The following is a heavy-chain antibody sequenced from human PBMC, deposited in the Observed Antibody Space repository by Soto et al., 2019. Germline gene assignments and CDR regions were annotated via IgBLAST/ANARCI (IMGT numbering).Heavy chain of an antibody. D-gene: IGHD3-3*01. CDR3: ARAPYYDFWSGSDAFDI. CDR2: ISGSGGST. CDR1: GFTFSSYA. Sequence: GGSLRLSCAASGFTFSSYAMTWVRQAPGKGLEWVSAISGSGGSTYYADSVKGRFTISRDNSKNTLYLQMNSLRAEDTAVYYCARAPYYDFWSGSDAFDIWGQGTMVTVSS. V-gene: IGHV3-23*01. J-gene: IGHJ3*02.